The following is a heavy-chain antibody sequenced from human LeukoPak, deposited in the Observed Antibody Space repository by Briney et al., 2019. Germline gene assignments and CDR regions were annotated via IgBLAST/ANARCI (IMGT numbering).Heavy chain of an antibody. CDR3: AREGYYDILTGYYGY. J-gene: IGHJ4*02. V-gene: IGHV4-59*01. Sequence: PSETLSLTCTVSGGSISSYYWSWIRQPPGKGLEWIGYIYYSGSTNYNPSLKSRVTISVDTSKNQFSLKLSSVTAADTAVYYCAREGYYDILTGYYGYWGQGTLVTVSS. CDR1: GGSISSYY. CDR2: IYYSGST. D-gene: IGHD3-9*01.